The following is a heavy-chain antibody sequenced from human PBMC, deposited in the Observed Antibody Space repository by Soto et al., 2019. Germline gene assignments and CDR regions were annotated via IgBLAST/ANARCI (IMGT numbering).Heavy chain of an antibody. Sequence: PSETLSLTCTVSGGSISSYYWSWIRQPPGKGLEWIGYIYYSGSTNYNPSLKSRVTISVDTSKNQFFLKLSSVTAADTAVYYCAREGNLGRWIQPLDSWGQGTLVTVSS. D-gene: IGHD2-2*03. V-gene: IGHV4-59*01. J-gene: IGHJ4*02. CDR2: IYYSGST. CDR1: GGSISSYY. CDR3: AREGNLGRWIQPLDS.